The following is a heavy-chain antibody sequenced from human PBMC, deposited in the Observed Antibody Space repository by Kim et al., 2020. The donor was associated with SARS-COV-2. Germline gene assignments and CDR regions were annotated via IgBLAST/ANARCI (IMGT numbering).Heavy chain of an antibody. CDR1: GGSISSGGYY. V-gene: IGHV4-31*03. CDR3: ARAGTIFGVVIQWFDP. J-gene: IGHJ5*02. CDR2: IYYSGST. Sequence: SETLSLTCTVSGGSISSGGYYLSWIRQHPGKGLEWIGYIYYSGSTYYNPSLKSRVTISVDTSKNQFSLKLSSVTAADTAVYYCARAGTIFGVVIQWFDPWGQGTLVTVSS. D-gene: IGHD3-3*01.